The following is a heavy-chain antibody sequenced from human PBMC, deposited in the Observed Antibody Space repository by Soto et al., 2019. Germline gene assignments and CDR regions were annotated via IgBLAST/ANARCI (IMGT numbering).Heavy chain of an antibody. CDR1: GSTFRSYD. V-gene: IGHV3-13*05. CDR3: ARGMTYCSSASCHYGMDV. J-gene: IGHJ6*02. Sequence: QPGGSLRLSCVASGSTFRSYDMHWVRQVTGKGLEWVSAIGTTGDPYYPGSVKGRLTISRENAKNSLYLQMNSLRAEDTAVYYCARGMTYCSSASCHYGMDVWGQGTTVTVS. D-gene: IGHD2-2*01. CDR2: IGTTGDP.